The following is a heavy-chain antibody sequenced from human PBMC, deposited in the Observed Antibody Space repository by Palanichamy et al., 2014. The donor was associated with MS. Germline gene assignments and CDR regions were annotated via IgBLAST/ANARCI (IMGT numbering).Heavy chain of an antibody. CDR2: INAGNGYT. D-gene: IGHD5-24*01. V-gene: IGHV1-3*01. J-gene: IGHJ4*02. CDR1: GYTFSNFA. Sequence: QVQLVQSGAEVKKPGASVKVSCKASGYTFSNFAMHWVRQAPGQSLECMGWINAGNGYTKLSQQFQGRVTITRDTSASTVYMELSSLRSEDTAVYYCARDGENNYGSGPFDFWGQGTLVTVSS. CDR3: ARDGENNYGSGPFDF.